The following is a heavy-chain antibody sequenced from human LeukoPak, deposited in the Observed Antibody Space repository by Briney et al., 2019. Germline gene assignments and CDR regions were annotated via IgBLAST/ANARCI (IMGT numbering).Heavy chain of an antibody. CDR1: GFTFSSYS. V-gene: IGHV3-21*01. Sequence: GGSLRLSCAASGFTFSSYSMNWVRQAPGKGLEWVSSISSSSSYIYYADSVKGRFTISRDNAKNSLYLQMNSLRAEDTAVYYCARDQKKVGGYSYAVPPYYYYGMDVWGQGTTVTVS. D-gene: IGHD5-18*01. J-gene: IGHJ6*02. CDR2: ISSSSSYI. CDR3: ARDQKKVGGYSYAVPPYYYYGMDV.